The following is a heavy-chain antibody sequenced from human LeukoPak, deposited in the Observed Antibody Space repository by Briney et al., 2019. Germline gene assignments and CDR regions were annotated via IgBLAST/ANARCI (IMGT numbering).Heavy chain of an antibody. V-gene: IGHV1-69*05. CDR1: GGTFSSYA. D-gene: IGHD6-13*01. J-gene: IGHJ6*02. Sequence: SVKVSCKASGGTFSSYAISWVRQAPGQGLEWMGGIIPIFGTANYAQKFQGRVTITTDESTSTAYMELSSLRSEDTAVYYCARPGIAAAGVYYGMDVWGQGTTVTVSS. CDR2: IIPIFGTA. CDR3: ARPGIAAAGVYYGMDV.